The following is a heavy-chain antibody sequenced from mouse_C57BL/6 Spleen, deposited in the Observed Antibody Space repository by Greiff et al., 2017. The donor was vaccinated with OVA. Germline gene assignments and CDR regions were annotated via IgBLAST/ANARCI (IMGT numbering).Heavy chain of an antibody. CDR1: GYTFTSYW. CDR2: INPSNGGT. V-gene: IGHV1-53*01. CDR3: ARSKGIYYGKGDAMDY. J-gene: IGHJ4*01. Sequence: VQLQQPGTELVKPGASVKLSCKASGYTFTSYWMHWVKQRPGQGLEWIGNINPSNGGTNYNEKFKSKATLTVDKSSSTAYMQLSSLTSEDSAVYYCARSKGIYYGKGDAMDYWGQGTSVTVSS. D-gene: IGHD2-1*01.